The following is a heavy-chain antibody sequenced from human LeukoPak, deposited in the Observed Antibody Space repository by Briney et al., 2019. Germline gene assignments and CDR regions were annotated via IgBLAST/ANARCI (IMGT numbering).Heavy chain of an antibody. D-gene: IGHD4-17*01. J-gene: IGHJ4*02. Sequence: ASVKVSCKASGYTFTGYYMHWVRQAPGQGLEWMGWINPNSGGTNYAQKFQGRVTMTRDTSISTAYMELSRLRSDGTAVYYCARSDSDDYGDYFDYWGQGTLVTVSS. CDR3: ARSDSDDYGDYFDY. CDR2: INPNSGGT. V-gene: IGHV1-2*02. CDR1: GYTFTGYY.